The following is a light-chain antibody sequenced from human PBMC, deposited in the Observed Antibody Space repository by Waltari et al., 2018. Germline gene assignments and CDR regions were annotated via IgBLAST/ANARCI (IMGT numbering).Light chain of an antibody. CDR3: QQYYSTPLA. V-gene: IGKV3-15*01. J-gene: IGKJ3*01. CDR2: AAS. CDR1: QSVSIN. Sequence: EIVMTQSPVTLSVSPGERATLSCRASQSVSINLAWYQQKPGQAPRLLIYAASTRATDVPARFSGSGSGTEFTLTISSLQSEDFAVYYCQQYYSTPLAFGPGTKVDIK.